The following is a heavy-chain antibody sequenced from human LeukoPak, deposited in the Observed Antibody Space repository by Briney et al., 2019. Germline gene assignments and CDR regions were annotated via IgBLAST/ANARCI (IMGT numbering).Heavy chain of an antibody. J-gene: IGHJ4*02. CDR2: IYYSGST. CDR1: GGSISEYF. D-gene: IGHD5-18*01. Sequence: PSETLSLTCTVSGGSISEYFWSWVRQAPGKGLEWIGYIYYSGSTYYNRSLRSRVTISVDTSRNQFSLKLSSVTAADTAVYYCARAPADSYGAFDYWGQGTLVTVSS. CDR3: ARAPADSYGAFDY. V-gene: IGHV4-59*12.